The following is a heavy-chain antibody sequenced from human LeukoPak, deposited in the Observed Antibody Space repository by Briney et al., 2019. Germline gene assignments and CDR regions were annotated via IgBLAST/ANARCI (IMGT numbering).Heavy chain of an antibody. Sequence: PGGSLRLSCAASGFTFSNYFMNWVRQAPGKGLEWVSYISSSSSIIYYADSVKGRFTISRDNAKNSLYLQMNSLRDDDTAVYYCARDRGTDYWGQGTLVTASS. D-gene: IGHD3-16*01. CDR1: GFTFSNYF. CDR3: ARDRGTDY. J-gene: IGHJ4*02. CDR2: ISSSSSII. V-gene: IGHV3-48*02.